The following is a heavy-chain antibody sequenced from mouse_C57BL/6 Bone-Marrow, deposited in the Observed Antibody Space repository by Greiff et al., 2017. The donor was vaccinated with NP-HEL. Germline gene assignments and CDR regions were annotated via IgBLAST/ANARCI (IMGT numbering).Heavy chain of an antibody. CDR2: IYPSDSET. D-gene: IGHD1-1*01. J-gene: IGHJ2*01. V-gene: IGHV1-61*01. CDR3: AKERITTVVAPFDY. CDR1: GYTFTSYW. Sequence: VQLQQPGAELVRPGSSVKLSCKASGYTFTSYWMDWVKQRPGQGLEWIGNIYPSDSETHYNQKFKDKATLTVDKSSSTAYMQLSSLTSEDSAVYFCAKERITTVVAPFDYWGQGTTLTVSS.